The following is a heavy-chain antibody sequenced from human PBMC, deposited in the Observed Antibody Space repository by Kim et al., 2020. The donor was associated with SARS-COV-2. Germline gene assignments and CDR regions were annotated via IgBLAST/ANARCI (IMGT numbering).Heavy chain of an antibody. V-gene: IGHV4-39*07. D-gene: IGHD3-10*01. CDR1: GGAISTTSYY. J-gene: IGHJ5*02. CDR2: MYYSGST. Sequence: SETLSLTCSVSGGAISTTSYYWGWIRQPPGKGLEWIASMYYSGSTYYNPSLKSRVTVSLDTSKNQFSLTLNSVTAADTAVYYCATGGSGSHPNWFHPWGQGTLVTVSS. CDR3: ATGGSGSHPNWFHP.